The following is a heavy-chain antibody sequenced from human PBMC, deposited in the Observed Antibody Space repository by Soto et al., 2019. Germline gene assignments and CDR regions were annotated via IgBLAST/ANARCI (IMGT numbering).Heavy chain of an antibody. D-gene: IGHD4-17*01. V-gene: IGHV3-74*01. J-gene: IGHJ4*02. CDR2: INSDGGIT. CDR3: ARDPRPYGGNSPIDY. CDR1: GFSFSTYW. Sequence: GSLRLSCAASGFSFSTYWMHWVRQAPEKGLVWVSRINSDGGITNYADSVRGRLTISRDNAKNTLYLQMNSLRAEDTAVYYCARDPRPYGGNSPIDYWGQGTLVTVSS.